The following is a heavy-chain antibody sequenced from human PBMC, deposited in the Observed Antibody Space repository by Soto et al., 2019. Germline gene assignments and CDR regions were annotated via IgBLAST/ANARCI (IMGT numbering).Heavy chain of an antibody. J-gene: IGHJ3*02. V-gene: IGHV4-34*01. CDR1: GGSFSGYY. CDR2: INHSGST. D-gene: IGHD3-3*01. CDR3: ARAPQPSLLFGVVIIWSDALDI. Sequence: QVQLQQWGAGLLKPSETLSLTCAVYGGSFSGYYWSWIRQPPGKGLEWIGEINHSGSTNYNPSLKSRVTISVDTSKNQFSLKLSSVTAADTAVYYCARAPQPSLLFGVVIIWSDALDIWGQGTMVTVSS.